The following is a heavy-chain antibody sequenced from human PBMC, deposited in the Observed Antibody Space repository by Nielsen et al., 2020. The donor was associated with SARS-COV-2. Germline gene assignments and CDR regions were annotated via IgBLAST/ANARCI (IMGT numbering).Heavy chain of an antibody. V-gene: IGHV3-48*03. CDR1: GFTFSSYE. J-gene: IGHJ6*02. CDR2: ISSSGSTI. CDR3: ARVHLMAFGGVIVIYGPLPYGMDV. Sequence: GGSLRLSCAASGFTFSSYEMNWVRQAPGKGLEWVSYISSSGSTIYYADSVKGRFTISRDNAKNSLYLQMNSLRAEDTAVYYCARVHLMAFGGVIVIYGPLPYGMDVWGQGTTVTVSS. D-gene: IGHD3-16*02.